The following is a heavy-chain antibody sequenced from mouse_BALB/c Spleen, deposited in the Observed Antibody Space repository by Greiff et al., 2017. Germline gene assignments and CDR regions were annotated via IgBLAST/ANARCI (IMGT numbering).Heavy chain of an antibody. CDR1: GYTFTDYA. V-gene: IGHV1S137*01. Sequence: QVQLQQSGAELVRPGVSVKISCKGSGYTFTDYAMHWVKQSHAKSLEWIGVISTYYGDASYNQKFKGKATMTVDKSSSTAYMELARLTSEDSAIYYCARGPDGNAMDYWGQGTSVTVSS. J-gene: IGHJ4*01. CDR2: ISTYYGDA. CDR3: ARGPDGNAMDY.